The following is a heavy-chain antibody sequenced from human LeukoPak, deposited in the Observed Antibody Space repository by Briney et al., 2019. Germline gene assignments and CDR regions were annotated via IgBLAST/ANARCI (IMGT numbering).Heavy chain of an antibody. V-gene: IGHV1-69*05. CDR3: ARLYSSSWYVGDY. D-gene: IGHD6-13*01. J-gene: IGHJ4*02. CDR2: IIPIFGTA. Sequence: SVKVSCKASGGTFSSYAISWVRQAPGQGLEWMGGIIPIFGTANYAQKFQGRVTITTDESTSTAYMELSSLRSEDTAVYYRARLYSSSWYVGDYWGQGTLVTVSS. CDR1: GGTFSSYA.